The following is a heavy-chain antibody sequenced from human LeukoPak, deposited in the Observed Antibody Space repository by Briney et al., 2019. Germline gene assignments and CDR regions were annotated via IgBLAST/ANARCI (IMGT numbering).Heavy chain of an antibody. CDR2: IYYSGIT. Sequence: SETLSLTCTVSGGSISSYYWSWIRQPPGKGLEWIGYIYYSGITDYNPSLRSRVTISVDTSKNQFSLKLSSVTAADTAVYYCAREDYCGGGSCYSGYFQHWGQGTLVTVSS. CDR1: GGSISSYY. D-gene: IGHD2-15*01. V-gene: IGHV4-59*01. J-gene: IGHJ1*01. CDR3: AREDYCGGGSCYSGYFQH.